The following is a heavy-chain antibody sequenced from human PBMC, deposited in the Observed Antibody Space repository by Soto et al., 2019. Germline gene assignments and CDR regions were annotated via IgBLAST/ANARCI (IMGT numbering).Heavy chain of an antibody. Sequence: SETLSLTCAVSGGSISSSNWWSWVRQPPGKGLEWIGEIYHSGSTYYNPSLKSRVTISVDTSKNQFSLKLSSVTAADTAVYYCARQSLSALPDYWGQGTLVTVSS. J-gene: IGHJ4*02. CDR1: GGSISSSNW. CDR3: ARQSLSALPDY. D-gene: IGHD2-15*01. CDR2: IYHSGST. V-gene: IGHV4-4*02.